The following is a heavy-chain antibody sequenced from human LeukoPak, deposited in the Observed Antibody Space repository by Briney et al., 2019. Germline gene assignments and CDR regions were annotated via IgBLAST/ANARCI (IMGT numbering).Heavy chain of an antibody. Sequence: GGSLRLSCAASGFTFSTYSMNWVRQAPGKGREWVSSISSSSNYIYYADSVKGRFSISRDDAKNSLFLQMNGLRAEDTAVYYCARDMTTATTCYLQHWGQGTLVTVSS. J-gene: IGHJ1*01. V-gene: IGHV3-21*01. CDR3: ARDMTTATTCYLQH. CDR2: ISSSSNYI. D-gene: IGHD4-17*01. CDR1: GFTFSTYS.